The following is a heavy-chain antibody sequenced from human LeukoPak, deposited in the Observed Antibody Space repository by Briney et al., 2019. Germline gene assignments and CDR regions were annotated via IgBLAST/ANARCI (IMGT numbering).Heavy chain of an antibody. CDR2: ISSSGAST. D-gene: IGHD3-22*01. V-gene: IGHV3-23*01. CDR3: ARDYYESSGYPPEPYDN. CDR1: GFIFRKYV. J-gene: IGHJ4*02. Sequence: GGSLRLSCAASGFIFRKYVMSWVRQAPGKGLEWVSAISSSGASTYYADSVKGRFTISRDNSKNTPYLQMNSLRTEDTAVYYCARDYYESSGYPPEPYDNWGQGTLVTVSS.